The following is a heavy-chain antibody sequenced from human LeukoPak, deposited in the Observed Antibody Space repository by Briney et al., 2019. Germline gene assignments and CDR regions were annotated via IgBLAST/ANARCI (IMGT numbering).Heavy chain of an antibody. CDR2: ISASGDLT. CDR3: ANDNPS. V-gene: IGHV3-23*01. Sequence: GGPLRLSCGASGFPFSAYPLIELPHPRGRGLEWVSFISASGDLTYYADSVRGRFIILRDNYRNTLFLQMDSLRAEDTAVYYGANDNPSWGPGTLVTVSS. J-gene: IGHJ5*02. CDR1: GFPFSAYP.